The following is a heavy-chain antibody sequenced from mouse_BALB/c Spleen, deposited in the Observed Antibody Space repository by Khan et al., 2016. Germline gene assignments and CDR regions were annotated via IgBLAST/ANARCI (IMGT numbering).Heavy chain of an antibody. J-gene: IGHJ2*01. CDR2: IHYSGST. Sequence: VQLKQSGPDLVKPSQSLSLTCTVTGYSIPSHYSWHWIRHFPGNKLEWMGYIHYSGSTNYNPSLKSRISITRDTSKNQFFLQLNSVTTEDTATCYCATSTSGYWYYFDYWGQGTTLTVSS. CDR1: GYSIPSHYS. V-gene: IGHV3-1*02. D-gene: IGHD3-1*01. CDR3: ATSTSGYWYYFDY.